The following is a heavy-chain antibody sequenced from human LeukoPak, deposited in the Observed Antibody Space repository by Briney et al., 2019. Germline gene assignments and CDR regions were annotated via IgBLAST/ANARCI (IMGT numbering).Heavy chain of an antibody. D-gene: IGHD3/OR15-3a*01. CDR2: IYHSGST. V-gene: IGHV4-38-2*02. CDR1: GYSISSDYY. Sequence: SETLSLTCTVSGYSISSDYYWGWIRQPPGKGLQWIGSIYHSGSTYYNPSLKSRVTISVDTSKNQFSLKLSSVTAADTAVYYCARAPWSWTRAFDIWGQGTMVTVSS. CDR3: ARAPWSWTRAFDI. J-gene: IGHJ3*02.